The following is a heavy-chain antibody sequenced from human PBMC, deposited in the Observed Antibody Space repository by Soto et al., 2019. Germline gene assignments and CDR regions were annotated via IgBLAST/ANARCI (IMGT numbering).Heavy chain of an antibody. D-gene: IGHD5-12*01. J-gene: IGHJ1*01. V-gene: IGHV3-23*02. CDR3: EGSWT. Sequence: EVQVLESGGGLVQPGGSLRLSCAASGFTIRNYAMSWVRQAPGKALEWVAGISGTTDRTYYRDSVEGRFTIFKDTSKNTLYLEMNSLRAEDTSLDRCEGSWTWGQGTLVTVSS. CDR2: ISGTTDRT. CDR1: GFTIRNYA.